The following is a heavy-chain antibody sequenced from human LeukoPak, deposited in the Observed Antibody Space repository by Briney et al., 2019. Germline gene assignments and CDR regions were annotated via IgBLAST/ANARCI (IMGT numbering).Heavy chain of an antibody. CDR3: ARHYGP. D-gene: IGHD3-16*01. CDR1: GFTFSSSA. J-gene: IGHJ5*02. V-gene: IGHV4-38-2*01. CDR2: IYHSGST. Sequence: GSLRLSCAASGFTFSSSAMSWVRQPPGKGLEWIGSIYHSGSTYYNPSLKSRVTISVDTSRNQFSLNLSSVTAADTAVYYCARHYGPWGQGTLVAVSS.